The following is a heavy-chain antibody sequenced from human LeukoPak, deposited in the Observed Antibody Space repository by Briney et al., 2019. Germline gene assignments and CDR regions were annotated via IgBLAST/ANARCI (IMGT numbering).Heavy chain of an antibody. CDR1: GGSISSSSYY. D-gene: IGHD3-22*01. V-gene: IGHV3-7*01. CDR3: VRVESYDRDDYYRPFDC. J-gene: IGHJ4*02. Sequence: HPSETLSLTCTVSGGSISSSSYYWGWIRQPPGKGLEWVANIKQDGSEKNYVDSVKGRFTISRDNAKKSLYLQMNSLRVDDTAVYYCVRVESYDRDDYYRPFDCWGQGTLVTVSS. CDR2: IKQDGSEK.